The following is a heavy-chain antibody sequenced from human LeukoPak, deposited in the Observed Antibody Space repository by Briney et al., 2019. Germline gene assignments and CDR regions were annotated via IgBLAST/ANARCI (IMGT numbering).Heavy chain of an antibody. CDR1: GGSITNYY. CDR3: ASPRSGYRYTFDY. D-gene: IGHD3-22*01. V-gene: IGHV4-59*08. CDR2: VYYSGST. J-gene: IGHJ4*02. Sequence: SETLSLTCSVSGGSITNYYWSWIRQPPGKEPEWIGYVYYSGSTNYNPSLKSRVSISLDTSKNRFSLNLNFVTAADTAVYYCASPRSGYRYTFDYWGQGALVTVSS.